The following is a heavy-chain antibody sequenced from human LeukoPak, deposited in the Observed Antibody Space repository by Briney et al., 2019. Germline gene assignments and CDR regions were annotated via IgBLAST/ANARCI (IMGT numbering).Heavy chain of an antibody. CDR3: ARYPIGLLHFDY. V-gene: IGHV4-31*03. CDR1: GGSISSGGYY. D-gene: IGHD1-26*01. CDR2: IYYSGCT. J-gene: IGHJ4*02. Sequence: PSETLSLTCTVSGGSISSGGYYWSWIRQHPGKGLEWIGYIYYSGCTYYNPSLKSRVTISVDTSKNQFSLKLSSVTAADTAVYYCARYPIGLLHFDYWGQGTLVTVSS.